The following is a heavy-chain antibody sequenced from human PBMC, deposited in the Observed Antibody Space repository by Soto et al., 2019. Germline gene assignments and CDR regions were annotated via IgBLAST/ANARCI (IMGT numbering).Heavy chain of an antibody. V-gene: IGHV4-39*01. CDR2: IYYSGST. J-gene: IGHJ4*02. Sequence: PSETLSLTCTVSGGSISSSSYYWGWIRQPPGKGLEWIGSIYYSGSTYYNPSLKSRVTISVDTSKNQFSLKLSSVTAADTAVYYCARRSPLPWYDKRPGHFDYWGQGTLVTVSS. CDR3: ARRSPLPWYDKRPGHFDY. CDR1: GGSISSSSYY. D-gene: IGHD3-9*01.